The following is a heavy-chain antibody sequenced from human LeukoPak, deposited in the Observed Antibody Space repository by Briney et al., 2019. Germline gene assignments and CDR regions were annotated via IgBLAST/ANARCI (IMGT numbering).Heavy chain of an antibody. Sequence: SETLSLTCAVYGGSFSGYYWSWIRQPPGKGLEWIGEINHSGSTNSNPSLKSRVTISVATSKNQFSLKLSSVTAADTAVYYCARGIVVVVVATPYNWFDPWGQGTLVTVSS. V-gene: IGHV4-34*01. CDR3: ARGIVVVVVATPYNWFDP. J-gene: IGHJ5*02. CDR1: GGSFSGYY. CDR2: INHSGST. D-gene: IGHD2-15*01.